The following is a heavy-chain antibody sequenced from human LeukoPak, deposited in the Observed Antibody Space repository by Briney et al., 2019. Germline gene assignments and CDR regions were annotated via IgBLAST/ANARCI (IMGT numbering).Heavy chain of an antibody. CDR2: VDPEDGET. V-gene: IGHV1-69-2*01. D-gene: IGHD6-6*01. J-gene: IGHJ3*02. CDR3: ARGDRSSSILEDALDI. CDR1: GYTFTDYY. Sequence: ASVKISCKVSGYTFTDYYMHWVQQAPGKGLEWMGLVDPEDGETIYAEKFQGRVTITADTSTDTAYMELSSLRSEDTAVYYCARGDRSSSILEDALDIWGQGTLVTVSS.